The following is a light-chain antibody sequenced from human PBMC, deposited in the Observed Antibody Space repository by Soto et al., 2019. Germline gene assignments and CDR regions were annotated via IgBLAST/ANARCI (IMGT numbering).Light chain of an antibody. Sequence: GLTPPPPRSPAAGKEGPISSPGNSPNIPNNNVAWYQQLPGTAPKLLIYENNYRPSGIPDRFSGSKSGTSATLGITGLQTGDEADYYCGTWDNSLSGYVFGTGTKVTV. CDR2: ENN. V-gene: IGLV1-51*02. CDR1: SPNIPNNN. J-gene: IGLJ1*01. CDR3: GTWDNSLSGYV.